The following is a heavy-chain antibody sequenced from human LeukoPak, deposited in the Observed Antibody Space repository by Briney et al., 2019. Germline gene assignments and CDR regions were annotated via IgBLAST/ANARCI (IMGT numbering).Heavy chain of an antibody. CDR1: RFTFSSYG. J-gene: IGHJ4*02. D-gene: IGHD3-3*01. V-gene: IGHV3-30*02. CDR3: AKDLYDFWSGYYTGGFDY. CDR2: IRYDGSNK. Sequence: GGSLRLSCAASRFTFSSYGMHWVRQAPGKGLEWVAFIRYDGSNKYYADSVKGRFTISRDNSKNTLYLQMNSLRAEDTAVYYCAKDLYDFWSGYYTGGFDYWGQGTLVTVSS.